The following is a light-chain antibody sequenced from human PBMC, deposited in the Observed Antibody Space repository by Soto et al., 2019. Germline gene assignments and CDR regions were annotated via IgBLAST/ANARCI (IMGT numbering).Light chain of an antibody. CDR2: DAS. Sequence: IQMTQSPSSLSASVGGRVTLACQASQNINNYINLYQQKPGRAPKILIYDASNLEAGVPSRFRGSGSGTDFTFTISRLHPEDVATYYCQQYENLPTFGQGTRLEIK. J-gene: IGKJ5*01. CDR3: QQYENLPT. CDR1: QNINNY. V-gene: IGKV1-33*01.